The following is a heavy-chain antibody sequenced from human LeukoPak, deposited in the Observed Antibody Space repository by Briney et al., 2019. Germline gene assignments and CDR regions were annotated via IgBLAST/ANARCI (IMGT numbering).Heavy chain of an antibody. CDR3: LSGPGH. CDR1: GFIFRNYW. V-gene: IGHV3-7*01. J-gene: IGHJ4*02. Sequence: GGSLRLSCAAAGFIFRNYWMGWVRQAPGKGLEWVANINADGSEKYYVDSVKSRFTISRDNTKNSLYLQMNFLRAEDTAVFYCLSGPGHCGQGTLVTVSS. CDR2: INADGSEK.